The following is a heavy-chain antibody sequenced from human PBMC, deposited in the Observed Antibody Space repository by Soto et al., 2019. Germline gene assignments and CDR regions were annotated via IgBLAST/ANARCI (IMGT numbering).Heavy chain of an antibody. Sequence: EVQLLESGGGLVQPGGSLRLSCAASGFTFSSYGMSWVRQAPGTGLEWVSTLNANGGNTYYADSVRGRFTISRDNAKNTLFLQMNSLRPEDTAVYYCAKRDTSGSYYFDYWGRGTLVTVSS. V-gene: IGHV3-23*01. CDR3: AKRDTSGSYYFDY. CDR1: GFTFSSYG. J-gene: IGHJ4*02. CDR2: LNANGGNT. D-gene: IGHD6-19*01.